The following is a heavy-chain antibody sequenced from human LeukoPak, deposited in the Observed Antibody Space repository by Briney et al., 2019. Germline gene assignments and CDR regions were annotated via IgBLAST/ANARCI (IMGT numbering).Heavy chain of an antibody. CDR1: GYTFTSYG. J-gene: IGHJ6*04. D-gene: IGHD3-3*01. CDR3: ASRSYYDFWSGYYTPTDV. Sequence: WASVKVSCKASGYTFTSYGISWVRQAPGQGLEWMGWISAYNGNTNYAQKLQGRVTMTTDTSTSTAYMELRSLRSDDTAVYYCASRSYYDFWSGYYTPTDVWGKGTTVTVSS. V-gene: IGHV1-18*01. CDR2: ISAYNGNT.